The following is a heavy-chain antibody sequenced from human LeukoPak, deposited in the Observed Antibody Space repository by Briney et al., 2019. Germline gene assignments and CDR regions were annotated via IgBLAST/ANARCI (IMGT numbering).Heavy chain of an antibody. V-gene: IGHV1-18*01. CDR3: ARGAKKNYDFWSGYLSFDY. J-gene: IGHJ4*02. Sequence: GASVKVSCKASGYTFTSYGISWVRQAPGQGLEWMGWISAYNGNTNYAQKLQGRVTMTTDTSTSTAYMELSSLRSEDTAVYYCARGAKKNYDFWSGYLSFDYWGQGTLVTVSS. D-gene: IGHD3-3*01. CDR2: ISAYNGNT. CDR1: GYTFTSYG.